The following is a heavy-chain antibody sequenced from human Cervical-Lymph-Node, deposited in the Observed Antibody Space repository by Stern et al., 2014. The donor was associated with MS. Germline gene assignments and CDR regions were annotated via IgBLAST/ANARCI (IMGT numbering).Heavy chain of an antibody. CDR1: GG. CDR2: VIPFVGIS. J-gene: IGHJ5*02. V-gene: IGHV1-69*17. Sequence: QVQLVQSGAEMKQPGASVKVSCKSSGGISWVRQAPGQGLEWMGGVIPFVGISNYAQKFQGRVTITADTSTNTTYLHLSRLTSADTAVYYCARGSGDNWFDPWGQGTLVTVSS. D-gene: IGHD3-10*01. CDR3: ARGSGDNWFDP.